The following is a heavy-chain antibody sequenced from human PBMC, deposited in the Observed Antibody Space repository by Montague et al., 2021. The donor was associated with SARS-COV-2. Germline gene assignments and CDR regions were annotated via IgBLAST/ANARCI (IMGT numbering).Heavy chain of an antibody. V-gene: IGHV4-59*01. Sequence: SETLSLTCTVSGGSMRDYYWSWIRQPPGEGLEWIGYIYYSGSTDYNPSRNSRVTLSLDTSKNQFSLNLRSVTAADTAFYYCARVHYYTGYVDSWVQGTLVSVSS. CDR1: GGSMRDYY. CDR2: IYYSGST. D-gene: IGHD3-22*01. CDR3: ARVHYYTGYVDS. J-gene: IGHJ4*02.